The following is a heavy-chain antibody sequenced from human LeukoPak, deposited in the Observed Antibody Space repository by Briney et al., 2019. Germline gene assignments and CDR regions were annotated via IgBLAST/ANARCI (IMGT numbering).Heavy chain of an antibody. V-gene: IGHV3-30*03. J-gene: IGHJ4*02. CDR1: GFTFSSYG. Sequence: GGSLRLSCAASGFTFSSYGMHWVRQAPGKGLEWVAVISYDGSNKYYADSVKGRFTISRDNSKNTLYLQMNSLRAEDTAVYYCARGERNYYDSSGYLVYWGQGTLVTVSS. CDR2: ISYDGSNK. CDR3: ARGERNYYDSSGYLVY. D-gene: IGHD3-22*01.